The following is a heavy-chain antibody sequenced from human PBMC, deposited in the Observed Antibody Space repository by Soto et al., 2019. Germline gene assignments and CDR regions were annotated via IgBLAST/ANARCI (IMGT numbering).Heavy chain of an antibody. CDR2: IDPSDSYT. Sequence: GESLKISCRGSGYSFTSYWIGWVRQMPGKGLEWMGRIDPSDSYTNYSPSFQGHVTISADKSISTAYLQWSSLKASDTAMYYCARHSGYSYGYLVYYYYYGMDVWGQGTTVTVSS. V-gene: IGHV5-10-1*01. D-gene: IGHD5-18*01. CDR1: GYSFTSYW. J-gene: IGHJ6*02. CDR3: ARHSGYSYGYLVYYYYYGMDV.